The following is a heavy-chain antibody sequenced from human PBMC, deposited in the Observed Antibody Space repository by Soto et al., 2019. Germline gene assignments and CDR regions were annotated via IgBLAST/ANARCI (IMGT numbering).Heavy chain of an antibody. CDR3: ARDRGYYDSSAYSMDFHY. D-gene: IGHD3-22*01. CDR2: IYLSGST. J-gene: IGHJ4*02. CDR1: GGSISSSNW. V-gene: IGHV4-4*02. Sequence: SETLSLACAVSGGSISSSNWWSWVRQPPGKGLEWIGEIYLSGSTNYNPSLKSRVTISVDKSKNQFSLKLSSVTAADTAVYYCARDRGYYDSSAYSMDFHYWGQGTLVTVSS.